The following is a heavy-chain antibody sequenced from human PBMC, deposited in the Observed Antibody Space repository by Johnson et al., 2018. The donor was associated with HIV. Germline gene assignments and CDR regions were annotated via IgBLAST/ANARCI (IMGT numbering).Heavy chain of an antibody. CDR3: AKGLLRYEAADAFDI. V-gene: IGHV3-23*04. CDR2: ISGGDDDT. Sequence: VQLVESGGGLVQPGGSLRLSCAASGFTFSSYAMSWVRQAPGKGLEWVSFISGGDDDTYYADSVKGRFTISRDNSKNTLYLQMNSLRAEDTAVYYCAKGLLRYEAADAFDIWGQGTMVTVTS. CDR1: GFTFSSYA. D-gene: IGHD3-3*01. J-gene: IGHJ3*02.